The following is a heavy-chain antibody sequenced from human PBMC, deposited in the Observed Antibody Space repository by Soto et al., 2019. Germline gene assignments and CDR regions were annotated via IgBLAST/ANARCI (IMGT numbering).Heavy chain of an antibody. Sequence: QVQLVQSGAEVRKPGASVKVACTASGYSFTNHGITWVRQAPGQGLEWMGWISLNNGDTKYAQKVQGRVTMTTDTSTSTGYLELWNLSYDDTAVYYCARVYSYRSHWFFDLWGRGTLVTVSS. V-gene: IGHV1-18*04. CDR2: ISLNNGDT. J-gene: IGHJ2*01. CDR3: ARVYSYRSHWFFDL. D-gene: IGHD5-18*01. CDR1: GYSFTNHG.